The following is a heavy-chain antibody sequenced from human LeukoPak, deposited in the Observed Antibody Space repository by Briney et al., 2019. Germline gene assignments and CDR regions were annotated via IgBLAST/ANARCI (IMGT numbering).Heavy chain of an antibody. J-gene: IGHJ6*02. V-gene: IGHV1-2*02. CDR2: INPNSGGT. CDR3: ARDIVATIRYYDGMDV. Sequence: ASVNASFKGSGYTFTGYYMHWVAQAPGQGPEWMRWINPNSGGTNYAQKFQGRVTMTRDTSISTAYMELSRLRSDDTAVYYCARDIVATIRYYDGMDVWGQGTTVTVSS. CDR1: GYTFTGYY. D-gene: IGHD5-12*01.